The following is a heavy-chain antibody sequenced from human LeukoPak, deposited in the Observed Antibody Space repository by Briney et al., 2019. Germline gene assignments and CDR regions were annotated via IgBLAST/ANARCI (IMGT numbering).Heavy chain of an antibody. CDR1: RFTFSSYA. CDR2: LSGGVGST. J-gene: IGHJ4*02. D-gene: IGHD2-2*02. V-gene: IGHV3-23*01. CDR3: AKMRGSSCYTDIDY. Sequence: GGSLRLSCAASRFTFSSYAMGWARQAPGKGLEWVSGLSGGVGSTYYADSVKGRFTISRDNSKHTLYLQMHSLRAEDTAIYFCAKMRGSSCYTDIDYWGQGTLVTVSS.